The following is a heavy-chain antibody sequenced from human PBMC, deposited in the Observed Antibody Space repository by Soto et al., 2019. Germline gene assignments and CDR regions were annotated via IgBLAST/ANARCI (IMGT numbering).Heavy chain of an antibody. J-gene: IGHJ4*02. V-gene: IGHV3-33*01. CDR3: ARGAFMMIPGYFDY. CDR1: GFTFSSYG. CDR2: IWYDGSNK. Sequence: GGSLRLSCAASGFTFSSYGMHWVRQAPGKGLEWVAVIWYDGSNKYYADSVKGRFTISRDNSKNTLYLQMNSLRAEDTAVYYCARGAFMMIPGYFDYWGQGTLVTVSS. D-gene: IGHD3-16*01.